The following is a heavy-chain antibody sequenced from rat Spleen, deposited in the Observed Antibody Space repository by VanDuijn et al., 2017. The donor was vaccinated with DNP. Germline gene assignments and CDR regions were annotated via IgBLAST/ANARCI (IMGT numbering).Heavy chain of an antibody. V-gene: IGHV5-22*01. J-gene: IGHJ2*01. Sequence: EVQLVESGGGLVQPGRSLRLSCTASGFTXSDYYMAWXRQAPTMGLEWVAYIPFDGGNTYYKDSVKGRFTISRDNVQNTLYLQMNSLRSEDMATYYCARHVLPLRVWDYWGQGVMVTVSS. CDR1: GFTXSDYY. D-gene: IGHD1-4*01. CDR2: IPFDGGNT. CDR3: ARHVLPLRVWDY.